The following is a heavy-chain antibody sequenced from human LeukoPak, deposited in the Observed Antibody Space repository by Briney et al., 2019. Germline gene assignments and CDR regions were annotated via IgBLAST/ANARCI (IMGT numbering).Heavy chain of an antibody. V-gene: IGHV4-30-2*01. J-gene: IGHJ3*02. CDR1: GGSISSGGYS. Sequence: SETLSLTCAVSGGSISSGGYSWSWIRQPPGKGLEWIGYIYHSGSTYYNPSLKSRVTISVDRPKNQFSLKLSSVTAADTAVYYCARDRITGTTVGAFDIWGQGTMVTVSS. CDR3: ARDRITGTTVGAFDI. CDR2: IYHSGST. D-gene: IGHD1-7*01.